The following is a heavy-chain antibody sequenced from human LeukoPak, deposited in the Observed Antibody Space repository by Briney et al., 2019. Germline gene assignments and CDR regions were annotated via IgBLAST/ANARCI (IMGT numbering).Heavy chain of an antibody. J-gene: IGHJ4*02. V-gene: IGHV3-11*01. CDR3: ARVISGSYGLDY. CDR2: ISSGGSI. D-gene: IGHD2-2*01. Sequence: PGGSLRLSCAASGFTFSDYYMSWIRQAPGKGLEWVSYISSGGSIYYADSVKGRFTISRDNAKDSLSLQMNSLRADDTAIYYCARVISGSYGLDYWGQGTLVTVSS. CDR1: GFTFSDYY.